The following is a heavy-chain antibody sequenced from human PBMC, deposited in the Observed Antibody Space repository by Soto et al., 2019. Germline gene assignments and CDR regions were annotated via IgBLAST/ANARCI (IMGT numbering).Heavy chain of an antibody. D-gene: IGHD3-9*01. J-gene: IGHJ5*02. CDR3: ARGPRYYDILTGLNWFDP. V-gene: IGHV4-39*01. CDR2: IYYSGST. Sequence: SETLSLTCTVSGGSISSSSYYWGWIRQPPGKGLEWIGSIYYSGSTYYNPSLKSRVTISVDTSKNQFSLKLSSVTAADTAVYYCARGPRYYDILTGLNWFDPWGQGTLVTVSS. CDR1: GGSISSSSYY.